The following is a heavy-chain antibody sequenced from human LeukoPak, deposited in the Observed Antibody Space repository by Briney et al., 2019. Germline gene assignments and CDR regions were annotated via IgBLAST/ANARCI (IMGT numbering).Heavy chain of an antibody. CDR2: ISSASNTI. D-gene: IGHD3-10*01. V-gene: IGHV3-48*01. Sequence: QPGESLRLSCAASGFTFSSYSMNWVRQAAGKGLEWVSYISSASNTIYYADSVKGRFTISRDNAKNSLYLQMNSRRAEDTAMYCGARDGWFGEYNWFDPGGKGALVTVSS. J-gene: IGHJ5*02. CDR3: ARDGWFGEYNWFDP. CDR1: GFTFSSYS.